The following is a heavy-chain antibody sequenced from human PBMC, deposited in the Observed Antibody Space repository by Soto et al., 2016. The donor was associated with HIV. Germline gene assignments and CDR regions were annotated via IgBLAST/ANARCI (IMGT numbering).Heavy chain of an antibody. CDR1: GGSFSEYY. D-gene: IGHD3-10*01. V-gene: IGHV4-4*07. Sequence: QVQLKESGPGLVKPSEILSLICNVSGGSFSEYYWTWIRQSAGKGLEWIGRIHISGTANYNPSLKSRVNISLDRSKNHFALILNSLTAADTAIYYCARYTREYYDYWGQGILATVSS. CDR3: ARYTREYYDY. J-gene: IGHJ4*02. CDR2: IHISGTA.